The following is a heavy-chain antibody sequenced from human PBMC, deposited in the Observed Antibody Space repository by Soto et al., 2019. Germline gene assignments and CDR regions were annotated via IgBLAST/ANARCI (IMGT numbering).Heavy chain of an antibody. CDR3: ARDYYDFWSGYIDY. V-gene: IGHV3-66*01. Sequence: GGSLRLSCASSGFTVSSNYMIWARQAPGKGLEWVSVIYSGGSTYYADSVKGRFTISRDNSKNTLYLQMNSLRAEDTAVYYCARDYYDFWSGYIDYWGQGTLVTVSS. D-gene: IGHD3-3*01. CDR1: GFTVSSNY. CDR2: IYSGGST. J-gene: IGHJ4*02.